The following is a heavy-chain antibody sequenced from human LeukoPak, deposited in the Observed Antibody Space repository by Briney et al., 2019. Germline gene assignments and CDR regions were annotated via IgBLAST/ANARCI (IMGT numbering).Heavy chain of an antibody. CDR2: ISKNGSNT. J-gene: IGHJ4*02. CDR3: VKGRRGSSYVHYFDS. V-gene: IGHV3-30*04. CDR1: GFTFSIYT. D-gene: IGHD5-18*01. Sequence: GGSLRLSCAASGFTFSIYTMHWVGQAPGKGLEWVGVISKNGSNTYYGDSVKGRFTISRDNTNNTLSLQMNGLTTEDTGVYFCVKGRRGSSYVHYFDSWGQGTLVTVSS.